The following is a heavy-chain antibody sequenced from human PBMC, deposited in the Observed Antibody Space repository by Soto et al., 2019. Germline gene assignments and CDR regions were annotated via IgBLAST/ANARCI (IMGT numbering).Heavy chain of an antibody. J-gene: IGHJ5*02. CDR3: ARGAITTQNWSDP. CDR1: GGSITSYF. CDR2: FYNSGST. V-gene: IGHV4-59*01. D-gene: IGHD4-4*01. Sequence: SETLSLTCIVSGGSITSYFWSWIRQPPGKGLEWIRYFYNSGSTNYNPSLKGRVTISGDTSKNHFSLKMTSVTAADTAVYYCARGAITTQNWSDPWGQGTLVTVSS.